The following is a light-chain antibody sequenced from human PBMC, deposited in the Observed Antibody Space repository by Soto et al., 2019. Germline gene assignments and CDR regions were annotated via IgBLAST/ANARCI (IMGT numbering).Light chain of an antibody. CDR2: DVS. CDR1: SSDFGIYNS. V-gene: IGLV2-14*03. J-gene: IGLJ1*01. CDR3: SSYKSSTSYV. Sequence: QSALTQPASVSGSPGQSITISCTGTSSDFGIYNSVSWYQHYAGRAPRLMIHDVSNRPSGVSDRFSGSKSGNTASLTISGLQAEDVADSSCSSYKSSTSYVFGSGTKVNVL.